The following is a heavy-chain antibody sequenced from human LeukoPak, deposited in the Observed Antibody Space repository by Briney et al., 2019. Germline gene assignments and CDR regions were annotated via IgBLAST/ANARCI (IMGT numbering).Heavy chain of an antibody. Sequence: GGSLRLSCAASGFTFSSYWMSWVRQAPGKGLEWVANIKQDGSEKYYVDSVKGRFTISRDNAKNSLYLQMNSLRAEDTAVYYCARAGSSSWSYYYYMDVWGKGTTVTVSS. V-gene: IGHV3-7*01. CDR1: GFTFSSYW. CDR2: IKQDGSEK. D-gene: IGHD6-13*01. J-gene: IGHJ6*03. CDR3: ARAGSSSWSYYYYMDV.